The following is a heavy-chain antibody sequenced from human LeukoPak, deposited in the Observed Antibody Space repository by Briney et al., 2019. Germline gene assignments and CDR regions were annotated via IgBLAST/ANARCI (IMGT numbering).Heavy chain of an antibody. J-gene: IGHJ4*02. V-gene: IGHV1-2*02. Sequence: ASVKVSCTASGYTFTGYYMHWVRPAPGQGLEWMGWINPNSGGTNYAQKFQGRVTMTRDTSISTAYMELSRLRSDDTAVYYCARGPIVVVVAARYYFDYWGQGTLVTVSS. CDR3: ARGPIVVVVAARYYFDY. CDR2: INPNSGGT. CDR1: GYTFTGYY. D-gene: IGHD2-15*01.